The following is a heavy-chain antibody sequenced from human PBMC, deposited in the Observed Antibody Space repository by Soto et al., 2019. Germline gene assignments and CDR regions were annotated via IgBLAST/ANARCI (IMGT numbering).Heavy chain of an antibody. CDR3: SKGQAPGLVRDSGMDV. D-gene: IGHD6-19*01. CDR2: LSGTVGST. CDR1: GVIFSHDA. V-gene: IGHV3-23*01. J-gene: IGHJ6*02. Sequence: EVQLLESGGGLVQPGGSLRLSCAASGVIFSHDAMNWVRQAPGKGLEWVSGLSGTVGSTYYAGSVKGRFTISRDNSKNNRYLQMNSLVGEDTAVYYCSKGQAPGLVRDSGMDVWGQGTTVTVSS.